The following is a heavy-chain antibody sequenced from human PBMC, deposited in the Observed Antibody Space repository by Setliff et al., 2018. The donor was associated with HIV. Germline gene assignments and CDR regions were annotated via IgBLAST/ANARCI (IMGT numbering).Heavy chain of an antibody. CDR3: TRDYAYDWNSVMDV. J-gene: IGHJ6*03. V-gene: IGHV3-7*01. CDR1: GFTFGDSG. Sequence: PGGSLRLSCLGSGFTFGDSGMTWFRQAPGKGLEWVANIKQDESEKNYVGSVKGRFIISRDSAKNSLYLQMNSLRAEDTAVYYCTRDYAYDWNSVMDVWGKGTTVTVSS. D-gene: IGHD1-7*01. CDR2: IKQDESEK.